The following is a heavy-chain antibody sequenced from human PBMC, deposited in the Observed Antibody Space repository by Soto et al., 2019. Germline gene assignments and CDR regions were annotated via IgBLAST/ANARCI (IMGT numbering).Heavy chain of an antibody. D-gene: IGHD4-17*01. Sequence: EVQLVESGGGLVKPGGSLRLSCAASGFTFSSFTMNWVRQAPGKGLEWVASISSSSSYIYYVDSVKGRFTISRDNATNSLYLQMNSLRAEDTAVYYCARPQYVDYGGYYFYGMDVWGQGTTVTVSS. CDR1: GFTFSSFT. CDR3: ARPQYVDYGGYYFYGMDV. V-gene: IGHV3-21*01. J-gene: IGHJ6*02. CDR2: ISSSSSYI.